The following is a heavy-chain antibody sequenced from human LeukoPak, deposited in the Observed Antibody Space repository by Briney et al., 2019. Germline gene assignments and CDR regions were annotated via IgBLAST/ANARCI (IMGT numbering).Heavy chain of an antibody. CDR3: ARRRRLYYFDY. CDR1: GGSISSSSYY. V-gene: IGHV4-39*01. Sequence: SETLSLTCTVSGGSISSSSYYWGWIRQPPGKGLEWIGSIYYSGSTYYNPSLKSRITISVDTSKNQFSLKLSSVTAADTAVYYCARRRRLYYFDYWGQGTLVTVSS. J-gene: IGHJ4*02. CDR2: IYYSGST.